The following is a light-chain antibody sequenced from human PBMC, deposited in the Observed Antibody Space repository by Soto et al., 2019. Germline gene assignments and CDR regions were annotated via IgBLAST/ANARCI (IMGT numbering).Light chain of an antibody. V-gene: IGKV1-5*03. CDR2: KAS. CDR1: QSISSW. CDR3: QQYNSYSRT. Sequence: DIQMTQSPSTLSASVGDRVTITCRASQSISSWLAWYQQKPGKAPKLLIYKASSLESGVPSRFSGSGSGTEFTLPISSLQPDDFATYYCQQYNSYSRTFVQGTKVEIK. J-gene: IGKJ1*01.